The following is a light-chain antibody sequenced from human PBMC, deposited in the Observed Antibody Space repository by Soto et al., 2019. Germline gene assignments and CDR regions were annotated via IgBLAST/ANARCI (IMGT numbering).Light chain of an antibody. J-gene: IGKJ4*01. CDR3: QQRSNWPLT. Sequence: EIVMTQSPATLSVSPGQRVTLSCRASQSVFSSLAWYQQKPGQAPRLLIYGASTRATGIPARFSGSGSGTEFTLTISSLEPEDFAVYYCQQRSNWPLTFGGGTKVDI. CDR2: GAS. V-gene: IGKV3-15*01. CDR1: QSVFSS.